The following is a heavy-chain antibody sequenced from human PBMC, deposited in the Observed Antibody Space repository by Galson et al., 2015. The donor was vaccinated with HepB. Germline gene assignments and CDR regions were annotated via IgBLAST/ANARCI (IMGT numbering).Heavy chain of an antibody. CDR2: IIPILGIA. D-gene: IGHD3-10*01. V-gene: IGHV1-69*10. J-gene: IGHJ5*02. CDR3: ARSYYYGSGSYGPVVDP. CDR1: GGTFSSYA. Sequence: SVKVSCKASGGTFSSYAISWVRQAPGQGLEWMGGIIPILGIANYAQKFQGRVTITADKSTSTAYMELSSLRSEDTAVYYCARSYYYGSGSYGPVVDPWGQGTLVTVSS.